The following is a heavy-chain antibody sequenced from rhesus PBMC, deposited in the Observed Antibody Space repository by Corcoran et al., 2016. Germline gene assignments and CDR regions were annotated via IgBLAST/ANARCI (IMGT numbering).Heavy chain of an antibody. V-gene: IGHV3S5*01. CDR3: AKDKGYSGSWHAFDF. Sequence: EVQLVESGGGLVQPGGSLRLSCAASGCTFSSYGMSWVRQAHGKGLEWVSYICNGCCSTYYADSVQGPFTISRDNSKNTLSLQMNSLRAEDTAVYYCAKDKGYSGSWHAFDFWGQGLRVTVSS. D-gene: IGHD6-25*01. CDR1: GCTFSSYG. J-gene: IGHJ3*01. CDR2: ICNGCCST.